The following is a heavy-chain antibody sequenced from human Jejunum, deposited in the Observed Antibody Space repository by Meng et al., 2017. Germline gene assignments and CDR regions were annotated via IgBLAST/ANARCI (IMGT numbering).Heavy chain of an antibody. J-gene: IGHJ4*02. V-gene: IGHV1-18*01. CDR1: GYTFTSYG. CDR3: ARKAIQVWTNDY. D-gene: IGHD5-18*01. Sequence: ASVKLSCKASGYTFTSYGISWVRQAPGQGLEWLGWINTNNGNTNSAQNLQGSVTMATDTSTSTAYKELRSLTSDDTAGYYCARKAIQVWTNDYWGQGTLVTVSS. CDR2: INTNNGNT.